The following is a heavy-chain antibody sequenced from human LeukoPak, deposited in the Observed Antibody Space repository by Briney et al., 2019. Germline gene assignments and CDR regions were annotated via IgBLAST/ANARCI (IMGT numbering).Heavy chain of an antibody. Sequence: PGGSLRLSCAASGFTFSSYSMHWVRQAPGKGLEWVAFIRYDGSNKYYADSVKGRFTISRDNSRNTLYLQMNSLRAEDTAVYYCAREEKDILTGYDYCWYFDLWGRGTLVTVSS. CDR2: IRYDGSNK. D-gene: IGHD3-9*01. CDR1: GFTFSSYS. CDR3: AREEKDILTGYDYCWYFDL. J-gene: IGHJ2*01. V-gene: IGHV3-30*02.